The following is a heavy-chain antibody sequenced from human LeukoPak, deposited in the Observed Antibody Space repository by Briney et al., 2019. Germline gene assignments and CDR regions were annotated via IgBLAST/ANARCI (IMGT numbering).Heavy chain of an antibody. CDR1: GGSISSSSYY. D-gene: IGHD3-3*01. CDR3: ASAAPLWSGYYPNDAFDI. CDR2: MYYSGST. Sequence: MTSETLSLTCTVSGGSISSSSYYWGWIRQPPGKGLEWIGSMYYSGSTYYNPSLKSRVTISVDTSKNQFSLKLSSVTAADTAVYYCASAAPLWSGYYPNDAFDIWGQGTMVTVSS. J-gene: IGHJ3*02. V-gene: IGHV4-39*07.